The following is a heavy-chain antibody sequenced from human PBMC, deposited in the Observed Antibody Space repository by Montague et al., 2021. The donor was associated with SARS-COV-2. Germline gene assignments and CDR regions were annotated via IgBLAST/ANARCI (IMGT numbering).Heavy chain of an antibody. J-gene: IGHJ5*02. CDR1: GGSISSGGYY. CDR2: IYYSGST. V-gene: IGHV4-31*03. Sequence: TLSLTCTVSGGSISSGGYYWSWIRQHLGKGLEWIGYIYYSGSTYYXXXLKSRVTISVDTSKNQFSLKLSSVTAADTAVYYCARATRSIVVLNWFDPWGQGTLVTVSS. D-gene: IGHD3-22*01. CDR3: ARATRSIVVLNWFDP.